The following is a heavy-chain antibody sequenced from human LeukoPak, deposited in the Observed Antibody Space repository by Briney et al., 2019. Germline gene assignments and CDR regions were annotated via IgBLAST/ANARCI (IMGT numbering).Heavy chain of an antibody. J-gene: IGHJ4*02. D-gene: IGHD5-12*01. CDR3: AKDSSGYDGSGFDY. Sequence: PGGSLRLSCAASGFTFSSYSMNWVRQAPGKGLEWVSYISSSSSTIYYADSVKGRFTISRDNSKNTLYLQMNSLRAEDTAVYYCAKDSSGYDGSGFDYWGQGTLVTVSS. CDR1: GFTFSSYS. V-gene: IGHV3-48*01. CDR2: ISSSSSTI.